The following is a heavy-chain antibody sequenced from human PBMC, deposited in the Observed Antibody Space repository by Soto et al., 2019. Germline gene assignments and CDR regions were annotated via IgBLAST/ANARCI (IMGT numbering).Heavy chain of an antibody. CDR3: ARLQYSSSWLPPYYYYYGMDV. V-gene: IGHV1-69*06. CDR1: GGTFRSYA. CDR2: IIPIFGTA. Sequence: SVKVSCKASGGTFRSYAISWVRQAPVQGLEWMGWIIPIFGTANYAQKFQGRVTITADKSTSTPYMDLSSLRSEDTAMYYCARLQYSSSWLPPYYYYYGMDVWGQGTTVTVSS. D-gene: IGHD6-13*01. J-gene: IGHJ6*02.